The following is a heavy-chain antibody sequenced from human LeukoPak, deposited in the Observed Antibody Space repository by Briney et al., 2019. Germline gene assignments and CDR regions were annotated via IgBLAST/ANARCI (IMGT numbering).Heavy chain of an antibody. CDR2: INEDGSTT. CDR1: GFTFSSNW. J-gene: IGHJ4*02. D-gene: IGHD4-23*01. V-gene: IGHV3-74*01. Sequence: GGSLRLSCAASGFTFSSNWMHWVRQAPGEGLVWVSRINEDGSTTNYADSVKGRSTIFRDNAKNTLYLQMNSLRVEDTAVYYCARGRPHGNDYWGQGTLVTVSS. CDR3: ARGRPHGNDY.